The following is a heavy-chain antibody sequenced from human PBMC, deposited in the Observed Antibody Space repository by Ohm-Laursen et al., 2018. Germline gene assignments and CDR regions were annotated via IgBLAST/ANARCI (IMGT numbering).Heavy chain of an antibody. CDR3: ARDQAGTYYYGMDV. Sequence: SVKVSCKASGGTFSSYAISWVRQAPGQGLEWMGGIIPIFGTANYAQKLQGRVTMTTDTSTSTAYMELRSLRSDDTAVYYCARDQAGTYYYGMDVWGQGTTVTVSS. V-gene: IGHV1-69*05. CDR2: IIPIFGTA. D-gene: IGHD6-13*01. CDR1: GGTFSSYA. J-gene: IGHJ6*02.